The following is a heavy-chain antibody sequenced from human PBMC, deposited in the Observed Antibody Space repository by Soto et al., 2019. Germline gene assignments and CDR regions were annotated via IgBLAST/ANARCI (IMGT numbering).Heavy chain of an antibody. Sequence: ASVKVSCKASGYTFTTYYIHWVRQAPGQGPEWMGWINPNTSGTHYSQGFHGRVTMTRDTSISTAYMELSSLGSDDTAVYFCAKTSIRGGYFAYDLDYWGQGTLVTVSS. J-gene: IGHJ4*02. CDR2: INPNTSGT. CDR1: GYTFTTYY. CDR3: AKTSIRGGYFAYDLDY. V-gene: IGHV1-2*02. D-gene: IGHD5-12*01.